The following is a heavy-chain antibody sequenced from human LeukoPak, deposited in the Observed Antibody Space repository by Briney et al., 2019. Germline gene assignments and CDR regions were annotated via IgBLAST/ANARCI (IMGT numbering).Heavy chain of an antibody. CDR1: GGSISSYY. CDR3: ARAVDDAFDI. J-gene: IGHJ3*02. CDR2: IYYSGST. Sequence: SETLSLTCTVSGGSISSYYWSWIRQPPGKGLEWIGYIYYSGSTNYNPSLKSRVTISVDTSKNQFSLKLSSVTAADTAVYYCARAVDDAFDIWGQGTMVTVSS. V-gene: IGHV4-59*01.